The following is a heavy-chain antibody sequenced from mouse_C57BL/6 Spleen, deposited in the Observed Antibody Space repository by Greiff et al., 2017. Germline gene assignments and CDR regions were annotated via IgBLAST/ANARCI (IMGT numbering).Heavy chain of an antibody. CDR2: ISNGGGST. D-gene: IGHD2-5*01. Sequence: EVKLVESGGGLVQPGGSLKLSCAASGFTFSDYYMYWVRQTPETRLEWVAYISNGGGSTYYPDTVKGRFTISRDNAKNTLYLQMSRLKSEDTAMXYCARQSYYSNYVGAMDYWGQGTSGTVSS. CDR3: ARQSYYSNYVGAMDY. V-gene: IGHV5-12*01. J-gene: IGHJ4*01. CDR1: GFTFSDYY.